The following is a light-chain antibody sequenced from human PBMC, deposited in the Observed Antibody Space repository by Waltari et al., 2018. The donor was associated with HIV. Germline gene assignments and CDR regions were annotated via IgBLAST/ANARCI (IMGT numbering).Light chain of an antibody. CDR2: INN. Sequence: SVLTQPPSASGTPGQRVTVSCSGSSSNIGNNTVNWYQQLPGTAPKLLIYINNRRPSGVPDRFSGSNSGTSASLAISGLQSEDEADYYCAAWDDSLNGVVFGGGTELTVL. J-gene: IGLJ3*02. CDR3: AAWDDSLNGVV. CDR1: SSNIGNNT. V-gene: IGLV1-44*01.